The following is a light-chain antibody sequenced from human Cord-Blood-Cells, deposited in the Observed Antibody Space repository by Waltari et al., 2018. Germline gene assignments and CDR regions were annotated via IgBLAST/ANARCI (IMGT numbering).Light chain of an antibody. CDR2: DVS. V-gene: IGLV2-14*01. J-gene: IGLJ2*01. CDR1: SSDVSCYNY. CDR3: SSYTSSSTYVV. Sequence: QSALPQPASVSGSPGPSITISCTGTSSDVSCYNYVSWYQQHPGKAPKLMIYDVSNRPSGVSNRFSGSKSGNTASLTISGLQAEDEADYYCSSYTSSSTYVVFGGGTKLTVL.